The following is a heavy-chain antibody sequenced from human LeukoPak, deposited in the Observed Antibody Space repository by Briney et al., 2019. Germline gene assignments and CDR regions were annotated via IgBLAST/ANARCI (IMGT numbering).Heavy chain of an antibody. CDR3: AIPPRYCSSTSCPYYYYYGMDV. D-gene: IGHD2-2*01. CDR1: GYTLTELS. V-gene: IGHV1-69*13. CDR2: IIPIFGTA. Sequence: ASVKVSCKVSGYTLTELSMHWVRQAPGKGLEWMGGIIPIFGTANYAQKFQGRVTITADESTSTAYMELSSLRSEDTAVYYCAIPPRYCSSTSCPYYYYYGMDVWGQGTTVTVSS. J-gene: IGHJ6*02.